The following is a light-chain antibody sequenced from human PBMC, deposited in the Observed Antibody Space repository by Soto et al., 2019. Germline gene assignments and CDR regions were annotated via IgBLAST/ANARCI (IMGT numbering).Light chain of an antibody. V-gene: IGKV4-1*01. CDR2: WAS. J-gene: IGKJ2*01. Sequence: DIVMTQSPDSLAVSLGERATINCKSSQSVLYSSNNKNYLAWYQQKPGQPPKLLIYWASTRKSGVPDRFSGSGSGTDFTLTISSLQAEDVAVYYCQQYYSTPNTFGQGTKLEIK. CDR1: QSVLYSSNNKNY. CDR3: QQYYSTPNT.